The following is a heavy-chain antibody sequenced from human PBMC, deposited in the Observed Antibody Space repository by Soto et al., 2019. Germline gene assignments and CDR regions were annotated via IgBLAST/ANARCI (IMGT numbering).Heavy chain of an antibody. Sequence: QVQLQESGPGLVKPSGTLSLTCAVSGGSFTSNNWWTWVRQPPGQGLEWIGEIYRTGSTNYNPSLKSRVTISLDKSENQFSLKVTSLTAADTAMYYCARHHVRGRTIVGAAEYWGQGTLVTVSS. J-gene: IGHJ4*02. V-gene: IGHV4-4*02. CDR1: GGSFTSNNW. D-gene: IGHD1-26*01. CDR3: ARHHVRGRTIVGAAEY. CDR2: IYRTGST.